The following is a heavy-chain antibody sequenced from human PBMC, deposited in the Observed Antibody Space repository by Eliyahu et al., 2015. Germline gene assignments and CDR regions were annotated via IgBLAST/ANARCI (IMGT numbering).Heavy chain of an antibody. J-gene: IGHJ4*02. Sequence: QVQLQQWGAGLLKPSETLSLTCSVYGESLSGYYXSWIRQPPGKGLEWIGEINHSGSTTYNPSLKSRVTISVDTSKNQFSLKLSSVTAADTAVYYCARIGYCCGWTFDYWGQGTLVSVSS. V-gene: IGHV4-34*01. CDR3: ARIGYCCGWTFDY. D-gene: IGHD2-15*01. CDR1: GESLSGYY. CDR2: INHSGST.